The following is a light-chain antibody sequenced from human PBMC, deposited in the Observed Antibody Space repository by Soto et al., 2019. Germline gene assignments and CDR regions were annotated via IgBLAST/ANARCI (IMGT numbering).Light chain of an antibody. CDR1: QSVSSN. V-gene: IGKV3-15*01. CDR3: QQYNNWPTWT. Sequence: EIAMTQSPGTLSVSPRERATRSCRASQSVSSNLAWYQQKPGQAPRLLXYGASTRATGIPARFSGSGSGTEFTLTISSLQSEDFAVYYCQQYNNWPTWTFGQGTKVDIK. CDR2: GAS. J-gene: IGKJ1*01.